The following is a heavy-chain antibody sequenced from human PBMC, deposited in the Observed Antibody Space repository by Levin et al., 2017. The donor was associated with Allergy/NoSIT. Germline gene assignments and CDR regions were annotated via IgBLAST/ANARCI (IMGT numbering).Heavy chain of an antibody. J-gene: IGHJ5*02. D-gene: IGHD3-9*01. CDR1: GYSFTSYW. CDR3: ARQEGSYYDILTGSASFDP. V-gene: IGHV5-51*01. CDR2: IYPGDSDT. Sequence: GESLKISCKGSGYSFTSYWIGWVRQMPGKGLEWMGIIYPGDSDTRYSPSFQGQVTISADKSISTAYLQWSSLKASDTAMYYCARQEGSYYDILTGSASFDPWGQGTLVTVSS.